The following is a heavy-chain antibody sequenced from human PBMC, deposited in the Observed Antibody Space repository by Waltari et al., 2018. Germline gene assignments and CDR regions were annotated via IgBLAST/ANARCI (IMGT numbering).Heavy chain of an antibody. Sequence: EVQLVESGGGLVQPGGSLRLSCAASGFTFSSYGMNWVRQAPGKGLEWISYISGSDTTIYYADSVKGRFTSSRDDAENALYLQMNSLRAEDTALYYCARRFDSWGQGTRVTVSS. J-gene: IGHJ4*02. CDR3: ARRFDS. CDR1: GFTFSSYG. CDR2: ISGSDTTI. V-gene: IGHV3-48*03.